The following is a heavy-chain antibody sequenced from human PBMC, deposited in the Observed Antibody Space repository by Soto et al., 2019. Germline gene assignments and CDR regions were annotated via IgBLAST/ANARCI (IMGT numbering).Heavy chain of an antibody. V-gene: IGHV3-11*01. CDR2: ITSSGTTI. J-gene: IGHJ6*03. Sequence: QVQLVESGGDLVKPGGSLRLSCVASGFIFRDYYMTWIRQAPGKGLEWASQITSSGTTIHYADSVKGRFTISRDNAKNSLYLQMNSLRAEDTAIYYCAREYYYYMDVWGKGTTVTVSS. CDR1: GFIFRDYY. CDR3: AREYYYYMDV.